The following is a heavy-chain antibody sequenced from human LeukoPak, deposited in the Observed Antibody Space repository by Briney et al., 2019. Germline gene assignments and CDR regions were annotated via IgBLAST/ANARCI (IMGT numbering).Heavy chain of an antibody. D-gene: IGHD4-23*01. CDR3: AKNSGYYYNYMDV. CDR2: ISSSRRYI. V-gene: IGHV3-21*04. CDR1: GFTFSSYS. J-gene: IGHJ6*03. Sequence: GGSLRLSCAASGFTFSSYSMHWVRQAPGKGREWVASISSSRRYINYADSVKGRFTISRDNSKNTLYLQMNSLEPEDQAVYYFAKNSGYYYNYMDVWGKGTTVTVSS.